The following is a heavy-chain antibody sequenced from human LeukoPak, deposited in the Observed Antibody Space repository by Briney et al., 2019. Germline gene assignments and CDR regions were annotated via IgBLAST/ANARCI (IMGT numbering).Heavy chain of an antibody. Sequence: GASVKVSCKASGDTFTSYYMHWVRQAPGQGLEWMGIINPSGGSTSYAQKFQGRVTMTRDTSTSTVYMELSSLRSEDTAVYYCARDLGGYDSYVDFGGWGQGTLVTVSS. CDR2: INPSGGST. D-gene: IGHD5-12*01. J-gene: IGHJ4*02. V-gene: IGHV1-46*01. CDR3: ARDLGGYDSYVDFGG. CDR1: GDTFTSYY.